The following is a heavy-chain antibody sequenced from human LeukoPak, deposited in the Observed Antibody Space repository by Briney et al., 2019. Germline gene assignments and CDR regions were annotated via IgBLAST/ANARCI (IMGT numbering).Heavy chain of an antibody. CDR1: GYTFTSYD. CDR2: MNPNSGNT. CDR3: ARGDYYGSGVNYGMDV. D-gene: IGHD3-10*01. Sequence: ASVKVSCKASGYTFTSYDINWVRQATGQGLEWMGWMNPNSGNTGYAQKFQGRVTMTRDTSISTAYMELSSLRSEDTAVYYCARGDYYGSGVNYGMDVWGQGTTVTVSS. V-gene: IGHV1-8*01. J-gene: IGHJ6*02.